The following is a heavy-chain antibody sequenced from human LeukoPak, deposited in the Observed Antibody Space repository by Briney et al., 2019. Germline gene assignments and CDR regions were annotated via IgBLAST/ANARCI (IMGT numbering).Heavy chain of an antibody. CDR1: GGTFSSYA. CDR2: IIPIFGTA. V-gene: IGHV1-69*06. J-gene: IGHJ2*01. CDR3: ARDRSPLDTAMAEPYWYFDL. Sequence: GASVRVSCKASGGTFSSYAISWVRQAPGQGLEWMGGIIPIFGTANYAQKLQGRVTITADKSTSTAYMELSSLRSEDTAVYYCARDRSPLDTAMAEPYWYFDLWGRGTLVTVSS. D-gene: IGHD5-18*01.